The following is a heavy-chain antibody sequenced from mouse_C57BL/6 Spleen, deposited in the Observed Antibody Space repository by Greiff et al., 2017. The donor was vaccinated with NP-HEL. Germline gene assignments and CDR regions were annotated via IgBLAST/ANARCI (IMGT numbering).Heavy chain of an antibody. D-gene: IGHD2-4*01. CDR3: ARSIYYDYGLFAY. Sequence: QVQLQQPGTELVKPGASVKLSCKASGYTFTSYWMHWVKQRPGQGLEWIGNINPSNGGNNSNEQFKSKATLTVDKSSSTAYMQRSSLTSEDSAVYYCARSIYYDYGLFAYWGQGTLVTVSA. CDR2: INPSNGGN. CDR1: GYTFTSYW. J-gene: IGHJ3*01. V-gene: IGHV1-53*01.